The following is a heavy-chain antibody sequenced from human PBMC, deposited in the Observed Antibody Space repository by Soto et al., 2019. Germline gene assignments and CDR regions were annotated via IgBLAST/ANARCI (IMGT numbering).Heavy chain of an antibody. D-gene: IGHD5-18*01. CDR2: ISSDGSNK. Sequence: QVQLVESGGGVVQPGRSLRLSCAASGFTFSSYAMHWVRQAPGKGLEWVAVISSDGSNKYYADSVKGRFTISRDNSKNTLCMQMNSLRAEDTAVYYCARDGPYSYGTLDYGGQGTLVTVSS. V-gene: IGHV3-30-3*01. J-gene: IGHJ4*02. CDR3: ARDGPYSYGTLDY. CDR1: GFTFSSYA.